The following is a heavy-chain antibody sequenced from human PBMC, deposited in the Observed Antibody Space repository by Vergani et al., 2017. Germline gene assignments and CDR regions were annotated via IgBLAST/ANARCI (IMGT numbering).Heavy chain of an antibody. CDR2: INPSGGHT. CDR1: GYTFSNYY. Sequence: VQVVQSGAEVKKSGASVKVSCTTSGYTFSNYYMHWVRQAPGQGLEWMGIINPSGGHTNYAQKFQGRVTMTRDTSTSTVYMELSSLRSEDTAIYYCARGDYGILTGYRYWGQGTLVTVSA. V-gene: IGHV1-46*03. CDR3: ARGDYGILTGYRY. J-gene: IGHJ4*02. D-gene: IGHD3-9*01.